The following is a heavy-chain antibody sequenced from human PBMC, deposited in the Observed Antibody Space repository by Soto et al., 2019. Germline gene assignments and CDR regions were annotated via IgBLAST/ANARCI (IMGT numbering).Heavy chain of an antibody. CDR2: IYHSGST. CDR3: ARDLYDGSYIQH. J-gene: IGHJ1*01. Sequence: SETLSLTCAVSGYSISSGYYWGWIRQPPGKGLEWIGSIYHSGSTYYNPSLKSRVTISVDTSKNQFSLKLSSVTAADTAVYYCARDLYDGSYIQHWGQGTLVTVSS. CDR1: GYSISSGYY. V-gene: IGHV4-38-2*02. D-gene: IGHD1-26*01.